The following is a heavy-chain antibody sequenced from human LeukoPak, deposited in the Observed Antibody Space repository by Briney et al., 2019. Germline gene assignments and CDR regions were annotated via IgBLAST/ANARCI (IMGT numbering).Heavy chain of an antibody. D-gene: IGHD2-15*01. CDR2: IYYSGST. J-gene: IGHJ4*02. Sequence: SETLSLTCTVSGXSISSSSYYWGWIRQPPGKGLEWIGYIYYSGSTNYNPSLKSRVTISVDTSKNQFSLKLSSVTAADTAVYYCARDCSGTSCYDYWGQGTLVTVSS. CDR3: ARDCSGTSCYDY. V-gene: IGHV4-61*01. CDR1: GXSISSSSYY.